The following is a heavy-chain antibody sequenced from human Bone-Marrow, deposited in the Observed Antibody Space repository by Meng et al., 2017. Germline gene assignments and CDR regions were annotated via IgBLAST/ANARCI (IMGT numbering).Heavy chain of an antibody. CDR2: INPKSGDT. CDR1: GYNFPDYY. Sequence: QGKLVQSGAEGKKPGASVKASCKPSGYNFPDYYIHWVRRAPGQGLEWMGRINPKSGDTHYAQKFQARVTMTGDTSISTAYMELSGLRSDDTAMYYCARDEDISAAGKLFGDYWGQGTLVTVSS. CDR3: ARDEDISAAGKLFGDY. J-gene: IGHJ4*02. V-gene: IGHV1-2*06. D-gene: IGHD6-25*01.